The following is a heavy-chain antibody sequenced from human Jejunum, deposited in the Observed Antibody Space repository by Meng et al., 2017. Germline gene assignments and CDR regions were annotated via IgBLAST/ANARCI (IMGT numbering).Heavy chain of an antibody. D-gene: IGHD1-14*01. CDR1: GFTFRSYW. CDR3: ARDQDGAGPTVDY. Sequence: GGGLVQPGGTLRLSWSVSGFTFRSYWRHWVRQAPGKGLVWVSRINSDGSGTTYADSVKGRFTISRDNAKNTLYLQMNSLRVEDTAVYYCARDQDGAGPTVDYWGQGTLVTVSS. V-gene: IGHV3-74*01. J-gene: IGHJ4*02. CDR2: INSDGSGT.